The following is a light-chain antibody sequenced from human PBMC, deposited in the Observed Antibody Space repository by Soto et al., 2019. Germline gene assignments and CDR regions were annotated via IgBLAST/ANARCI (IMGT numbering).Light chain of an antibody. CDR2: AAS. J-gene: IGKJ5*01. V-gene: IGKV1-12*01. Sequence: DIQMTQSPSSMSASLGDRVTITCRASQGITYWLAWYQQRPGRAPKCLIYAASILESGVPSRFTGSGSGTNFTLTINDLQPEDFATYFCQQANSFPLTFGHGTRLDLK. CDR3: QQANSFPLT. CDR1: QGITYW.